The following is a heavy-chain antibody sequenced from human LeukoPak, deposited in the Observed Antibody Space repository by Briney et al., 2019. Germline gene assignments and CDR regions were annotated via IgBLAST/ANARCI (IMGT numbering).Heavy chain of an antibody. V-gene: IGHV1-46*01. D-gene: IGHD2-15*01. Sequence: ASVKVSCKASGYTFTSYYMHWVRQAPGQGLEWMGIINPSGGSTSYAQKFQGRVTMTRDTSTSTVYMELSSLRSEDTAVYYCARVGPIGYCSGGSCYGSDAYYYGMDVWGQGTTVTVSS. CDR3: ARVGPIGYCSGGSCYGSDAYYYGMDV. CDR1: GYTFTSYY. J-gene: IGHJ6*02. CDR2: INPSGGST.